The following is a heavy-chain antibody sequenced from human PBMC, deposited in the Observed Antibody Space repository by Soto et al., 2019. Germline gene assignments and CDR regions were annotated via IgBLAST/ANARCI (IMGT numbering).Heavy chain of an antibody. Sequence: QVQLVESGGGVVQPGRSLRLSCAASGFTFSNYAMHWVRQAPGKGLEWVALISFDGSRKNYADSVKGRFTISRDNSKNTLYLQMNSLRAEDTAVYYCAREGIEYYDSSGYYDYWGQGTLITVSS. CDR1: GFTFSNYA. J-gene: IGHJ4*02. V-gene: IGHV3-30-3*01. CDR3: AREGIEYYDSSGYYDY. D-gene: IGHD3-22*01. CDR2: ISFDGSRK.